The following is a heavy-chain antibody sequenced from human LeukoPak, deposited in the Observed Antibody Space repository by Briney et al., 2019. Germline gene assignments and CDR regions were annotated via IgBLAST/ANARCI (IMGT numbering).Heavy chain of an antibody. CDR2: IYPGDSDT. V-gene: IGHV5-51*01. D-gene: IGHD2-21*02. J-gene: IGHJ3*02. Sequence: GESLKISCKGSGYSFASYWIGWVRQMPGKGLEWMGIIYPGDSDTRYSPSFQGQVTISADKSISTAYLQWSSLKASDTAMYYCARMVTAAHDAFDIWGQGTMVTVSS. CDR1: GYSFASYW. CDR3: ARMVTAAHDAFDI.